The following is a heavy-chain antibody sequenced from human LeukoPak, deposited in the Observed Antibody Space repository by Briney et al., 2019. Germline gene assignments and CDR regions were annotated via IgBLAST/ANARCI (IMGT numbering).Heavy chain of an antibody. CDR1: GFTFRTY. V-gene: IGHV3-23*01. CDR2: ISGSGGST. CDR3: AKGGDTTMVTSY. J-gene: IGHJ4*02. Sequence: GGSLRLSCAASGFTFRTYMSWVRQAPGKGLEWVSGISGSGGSTYYADSVKGRFTISRDNSKNTLYLQMNSLRAEDTTVYYCAKGGDTTMVTSYWGQGALVTVSS. D-gene: IGHD5-18*01.